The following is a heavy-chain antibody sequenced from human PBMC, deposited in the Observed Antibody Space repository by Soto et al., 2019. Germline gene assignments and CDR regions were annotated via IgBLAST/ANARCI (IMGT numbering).Heavy chain of an antibody. CDR2: INPNSGNI. V-gene: IGHV1-8*01. D-gene: IGHD3-10*01. Sequence: AASVKVSCKASGNTFTSYDINWVRQATGHGLEWMGWINPNSGNIGYAQKFQGRVTMTRDTAIRTAHMEVSRLRSDDTAVYYCARGRASGSYYLLDYWGQGTLVTVSS. CDR1: GNTFTSYD. CDR3: ARGRASGSYYLLDY. J-gene: IGHJ4*02.